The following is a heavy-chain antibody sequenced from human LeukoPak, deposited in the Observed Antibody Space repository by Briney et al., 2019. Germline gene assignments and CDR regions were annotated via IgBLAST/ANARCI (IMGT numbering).Heavy chain of an antibody. Sequence: GGSLRLSCAASGFIFSNYWMHWLRQAPGKGLVWVSRINGGGCNTIYVGPVKGLFIISRDRAKNTLYLPMNSLPDEDTAMYYFARQYSYGHDYWGQGTLVTVSS. CDR3: ARQYSYGHDY. CDR2: INGGGCNT. V-gene: IGHV3-74*01. D-gene: IGHD5-18*01. CDR1: GFIFSNYW. J-gene: IGHJ4*02.